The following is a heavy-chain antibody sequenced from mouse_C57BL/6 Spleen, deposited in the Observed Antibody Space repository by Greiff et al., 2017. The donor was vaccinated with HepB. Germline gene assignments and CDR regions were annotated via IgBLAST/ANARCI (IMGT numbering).Heavy chain of an antibody. CDR2: IDPENGDT. J-gene: IGHJ3*01. Sequence: EVQLQQSGAELVRPGASVKLSCTASGFNIKDDYMHWVKQRPEQGLEWIGWIDPENGDTEYASKFQGKATITADTSSNTAYLQLSSLTSEDTAVYYCTTDGRTYWGQRTLVTVSA. V-gene: IGHV14-4*01. CDR1: GFNIKDDY. D-gene: IGHD1-2*01. CDR3: TTDGRTY.